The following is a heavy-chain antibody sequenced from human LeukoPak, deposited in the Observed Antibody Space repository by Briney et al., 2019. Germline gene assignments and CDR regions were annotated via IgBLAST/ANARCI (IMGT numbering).Heavy chain of an antibody. CDR1: XGXXXXYF. D-gene: IGHD3-3*01. CDR3: XXDXLRTTWSFSWDP. Sequence: SETLSLXCTVSXGXXXXYFWSXXXXXAGXXLEWIGRINGNGGTNXNPSLKSRVTMSVDTSKSQFSLKLTSVTAADTSVYYCXXDXLRTTWSFSWDPXXQGILVTVAS. J-gene: IGHJ5*02. CDR2: INGNGGT. V-gene: IGHV4-4*07.